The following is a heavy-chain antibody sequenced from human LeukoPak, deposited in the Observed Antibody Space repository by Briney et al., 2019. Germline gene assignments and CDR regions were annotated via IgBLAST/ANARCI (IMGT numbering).Heavy chain of an antibody. CDR2: INPNSGGT. CDR1: GYTFTGYY. CDR3: ARIGYSSGWSHFDY. J-gene: IGHJ4*02. Sequence: ASVKVSCKASGYTFTGYYVHWVRQAPGQGLEWMGWINPNSGGTNYAQKFQGRVTMTRDTSISTAYMELSRLRSDDTAVYYCARIGYSSGWSHFDYWGQGTLVTVSS. D-gene: IGHD6-19*01. V-gene: IGHV1-2*02.